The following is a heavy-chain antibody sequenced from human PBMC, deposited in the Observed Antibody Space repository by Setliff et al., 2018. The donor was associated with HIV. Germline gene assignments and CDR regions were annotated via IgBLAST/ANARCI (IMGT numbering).Heavy chain of an antibody. CDR2: IIPIFGTA. Sequence: SVKVSCKASGYRFTTYEMHWVRQAPGQGLEWMGGIIPIFGTANYAPGFQGRVTITADESTSTAYMDLSSLTSDDTAVYYCATSPRGTYYDILSGRPRGWFDPWGQGTLVTVSS. J-gene: IGHJ5*02. D-gene: IGHD3-9*01. CDR3: ATSPRGTYYDILSGRPRGWFDP. CDR1: GYRFTTYE. V-gene: IGHV1-69*13.